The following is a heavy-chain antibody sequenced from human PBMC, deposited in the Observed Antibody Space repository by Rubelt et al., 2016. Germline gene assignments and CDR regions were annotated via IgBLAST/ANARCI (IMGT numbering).Heavy chain of an antibody. V-gene: IGHV1-18*01. CDR3: ARKDGDSDY. Sequence: DAGQGLEWMGWISAYNGNTNYAQKLQGRVTMTTDTSTSTAYMELRSLRSDDTAVYYCARKDGDSDYWGQGTLVTVSS. J-gene: IGHJ4*02. D-gene: IGHD4-17*01. CDR2: ISAYNGNT.